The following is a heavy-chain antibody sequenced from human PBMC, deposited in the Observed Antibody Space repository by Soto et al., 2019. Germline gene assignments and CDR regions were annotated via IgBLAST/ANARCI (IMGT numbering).Heavy chain of an antibody. CDR1: GGTFSSYA. V-gene: IGHV1-69*01. J-gene: IGHJ3*02. CDR2: IIPIFGTA. CDR3: ARLHQHSSGYYLDRKDDAFDI. D-gene: IGHD3-22*01. Sequence: QVQLVQSGAEVKKPGSSVKVSCKASGGTFSSYAISWVRQAPGQGLEWMGGIIPIFGTANYAQKFQGRVTITAAESTSTAYMELSSLRSEDTAVYYCARLHQHSSGYYLDRKDDAFDIWGQGTMVTVSS.